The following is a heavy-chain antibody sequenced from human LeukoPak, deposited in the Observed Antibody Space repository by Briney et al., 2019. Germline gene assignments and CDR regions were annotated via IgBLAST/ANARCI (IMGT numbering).Heavy chain of an antibody. CDR3: ATANSGRAIAAAGTRVLDY. D-gene: IGHD6-13*01. J-gene: IGHJ4*02. Sequence: ASVKVSCKASGYTFTGYYMHWVRQAPGQGLEWMGWINPNSGGTNYAQKFQGWVTMTRDTSISTAYMELSSLRSEDTAVYYCATANSGRAIAAAGTRVLDYWGQGTLVTVSS. CDR2: INPNSGGT. V-gene: IGHV1-2*04. CDR1: GYTFTGYY.